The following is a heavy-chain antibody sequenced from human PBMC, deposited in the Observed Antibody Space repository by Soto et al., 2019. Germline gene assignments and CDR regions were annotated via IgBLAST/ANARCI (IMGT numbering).Heavy chain of an antibody. Sequence: SETLSLTCTVSGGSISSYYWSWIRQPPGKGLEWIGYIYYSGSTNYNPSLKSRVTISVDTSKNQFSLKLSSVTAADTAVYYCARDRGMGILGWFDPWGQGTLVTVSS. CDR1: GGSISSYY. V-gene: IGHV4-59*01. J-gene: IGHJ5*02. D-gene: IGHD3-10*01. CDR3: ARDRGMGILGWFDP. CDR2: IYYSGST.